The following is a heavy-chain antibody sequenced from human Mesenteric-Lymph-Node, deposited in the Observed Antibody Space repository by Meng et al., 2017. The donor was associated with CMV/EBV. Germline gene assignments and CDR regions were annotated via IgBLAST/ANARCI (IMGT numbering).Heavy chain of an antibody. Sequence: GGSLRLSCAASGFTFSSYSMNWVRQAPGKGLEWVSSISSSSSYIYYADSVKGRFTISRDNAKNSLYLQMNSLRAEDTALYHCARDLLYCSSTSCQNWFDPWGQGTLVTVSS. CDR1: GFTFSSYS. D-gene: IGHD2-2*01. CDR2: ISSSSSYI. V-gene: IGHV3-21*04. CDR3: ARDLLYCSSTSCQNWFDP. J-gene: IGHJ5*02.